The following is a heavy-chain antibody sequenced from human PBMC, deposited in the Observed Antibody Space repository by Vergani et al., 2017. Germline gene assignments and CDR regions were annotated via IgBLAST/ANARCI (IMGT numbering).Heavy chain of an antibody. V-gene: IGHV3-48*01. CDR1: GFTFSSYS. D-gene: IGHD6-13*01. CDR3: ARDSSSWGGYYYGMDV. CDR2: ISSSSSTI. J-gene: IGHJ6*02. Sequence: EVQLVVSGGGLVQPGGSLRLSCAASGFTFSSYSMNWVRQAPGKGLEWVSYISSSSSTIYYADSVKGRFTISRDNAKNSLYLQMNSLRAEDTAVYYCARDSSSWGGYYYGMDVWGQGTTVTVSS.